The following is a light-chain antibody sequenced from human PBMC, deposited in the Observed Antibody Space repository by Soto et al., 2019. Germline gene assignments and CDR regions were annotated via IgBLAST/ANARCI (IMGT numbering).Light chain of an antibody. J-gene: IGKJ1*01. CDR3: PSWT. CDR2: RAS. Sequence: DIVMTQSPDALAVSLGERATINCKSSQSVLYSSNNKNYLEWSQQTPGQPPKLLICRASTRESGVPDRFSGSWSGTDFTLTLSSLPAEYGAVYYCPSWTFGQGTKVEIK. V-gene: IGKV4-1*01. CDR1: QSVLYSSNNKNY.